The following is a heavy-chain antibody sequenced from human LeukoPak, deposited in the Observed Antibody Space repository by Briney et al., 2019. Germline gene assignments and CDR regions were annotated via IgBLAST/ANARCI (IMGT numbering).Heavy chain of an antibody. Sequence: PSETLSLTCTVSGGSISSSSYTWGWIRQPPGKGLEWVGTIYYSGTTHYNPSLKSRVAISIDTSKNQSSLKLSSVTAADTAVYFCARRITVAGGWFDPWGQGTLVTVSS. CDR2: IYYSGTT. CDR3: ARRITVAGGWFDP. CDR1: GGSISSSSYT. D-gene: IGHD6-19*01. V-gene: IGHV4-39*01. J-gene: IGHJ5*02.